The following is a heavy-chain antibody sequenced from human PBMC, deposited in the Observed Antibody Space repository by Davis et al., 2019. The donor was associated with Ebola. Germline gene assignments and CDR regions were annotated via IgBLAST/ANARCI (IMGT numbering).Heavy chain of an antibody. Sequence: GESLKISCVASDFSFRSYWFHWVRQAPRKGLEWVSRIDTDGSITDYADSVRGRFTISRDNAKNTLFLQMNSLRADDTAVYYSSREFAGRAGHWGQGTLVTVSS. CDR1: DFSFRSYW. D-gene: IGHD1-14*01. J-gene: IGHJ4*02. V-gene: IGHV3-74*01. CDR3: SREFAGRAGH. CDR2: IDTDGSIT.